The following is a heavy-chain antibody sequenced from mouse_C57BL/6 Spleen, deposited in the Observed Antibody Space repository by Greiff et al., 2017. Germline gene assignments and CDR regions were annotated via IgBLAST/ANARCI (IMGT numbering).Heavy chain of an antibody. J-gene: IGHJ3*01. V-gene: IGHV1-53*01. CDR2: INPSNGGT. D-gene: IGHD2-1*01. CDR1: GYTFTSYW. CDR3: AREGTLYYGNSAWFAY. Sequence: QVHVKQPGTELVKPGASVKLSCKASGYTFTSYWMHWVKQRPGQGLEWIGNINPSNGGTNYNEKFKSKATLTVDKSSSTAYMQLSSLTSEDSAVYYCAREGTLYYGNSAWFAYWGQGTLVTVSA.